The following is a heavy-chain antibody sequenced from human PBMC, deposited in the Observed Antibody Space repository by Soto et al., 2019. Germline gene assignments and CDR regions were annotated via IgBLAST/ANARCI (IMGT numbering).Heavy chain of an antibody. J-gene: IGHJ3*02. D-gene: IGHD7-27*01. CDR2: IRNKRNSDTT. CDR3: TPLGRGFHI. V-gene: IGHV3-72*01. CDR1: GFSFSDHH. Sequence: EVQVVESGGGLVQPGGSLRLSCAASGFSFSDHHMDWVRQAPGKGLEWVGRIRNKRNSDTTEYAASVKGRFTISRDDSKTSLYLQMNSLKAEDTALYYGTPLGRGFHIWGQGTMVTVSS.